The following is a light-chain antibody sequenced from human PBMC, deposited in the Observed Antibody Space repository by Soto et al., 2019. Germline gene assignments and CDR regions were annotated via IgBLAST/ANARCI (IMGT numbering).Light chain of an antibody. CDR2: DAS. V-gene: IGKV3-11*01. CDR3: QQRSNWPKIT. CDR1: QSVSSY. Sequence: ETVLTHSPATLSFSPLERITLXFMASQSVSSYLAWYQQKPGQAPRLLIYDASNRATGIPARFSGSGSGTDFTLTISSLEPEDFAVYYCQQRSNWPKITFGQGTKVDIK. J-gene: IGKJ1*01.